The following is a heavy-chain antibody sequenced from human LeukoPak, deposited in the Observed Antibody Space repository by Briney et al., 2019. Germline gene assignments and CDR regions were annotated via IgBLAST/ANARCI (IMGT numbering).Heavy chain of an antibody. Sequence: SETLSLTCTVSGGSISSHYGTWIRQPPGKGLEWIGDISSSGSTNYNPSLKSRVTISVDTSKNQFSLKLSSVTAADTAIYYCARHPIERSLGGVPDWFDPWGQGTLVTVSS. CDR1: GGSISSHY. V-gene: IGHV4-59*08. D-gene: IGHD3-3*01. J-gene: IGHJ5*02. CDR2: ISSSGST. CDR3: ARHPIERSLGGVPDWFDP.